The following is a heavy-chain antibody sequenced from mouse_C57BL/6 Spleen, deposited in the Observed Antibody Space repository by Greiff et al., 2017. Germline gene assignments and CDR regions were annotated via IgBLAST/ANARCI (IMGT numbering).Heavy chain of an antibody. D-gene: IGHD1-1*01. CDR1: GYSFTDYN. CDR3: ASGYYGSSYFAD. J-gene: IGHJ3*01. CDR2: INPNYGTT. Sequence: QLVESGPELVKPGASVKISCKASGYSFTDYNMNWVKQSNGKSLEWIGVINPNYGTTSYNQKFKGKATLTVDQSSSTAYMQLNSLTSEDSAVYYCASGYYGSSYFADWGQGTLVTVSA. V-gene: IGHV1-39*01.